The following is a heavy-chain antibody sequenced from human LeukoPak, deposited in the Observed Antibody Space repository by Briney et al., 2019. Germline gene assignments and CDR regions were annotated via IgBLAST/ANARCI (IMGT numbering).Heavy chain of an antibody. CDR3: AADARWGSGFDP. CDR2: INHSGST. V-gene: IGHV4-34*01. J-gene: IGHJ5*02. Sequence: PSETLSLTCAVYGGSFSGYYWSWIRQPPGKGLEWIGEINHSGSTNYNPSLKSRVTISVDTSKNQFSLKLGSVTAADTAVYYCAADARWGSGFDPWGQGTLVTVSS. CDR1: GGSFSGYY. D-gene: IGHD3-10*01.